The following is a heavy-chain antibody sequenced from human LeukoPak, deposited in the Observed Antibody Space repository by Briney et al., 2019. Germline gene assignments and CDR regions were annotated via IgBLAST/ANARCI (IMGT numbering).Heavy chain of an antibody. CDR3: AKVSLGALYYYYYGMDV. CDR2: ISYDGSNK. D-gene: IGHD1-26*01. V-gene: IGHV3-30*18. Sequence: GGSLRLSCAASGFTFSSYGMHWVRQAPGKGLEWVAVISYDGSNKYYADSVKGRFTISRDNSENTLYLQMNSLRAEDTAVYYCAKVSLGALYYYYYGMDVWGQGTTVTVSS. J-gene: IGHJ6*02. CDR1: GFTFSSYG.